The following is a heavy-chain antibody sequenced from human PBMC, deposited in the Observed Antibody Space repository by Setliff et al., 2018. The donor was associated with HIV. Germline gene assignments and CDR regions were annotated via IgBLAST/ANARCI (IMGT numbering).Heavy chain of an antibody. Sequence: SVKVSCKASGGTLSSNAISWVRQAPGQGLEWMGGIVPLYGTPDFAQKFQGRLIISVDEATSTAYMELSSLRSEDTAVYFCARDRGSRSSNYYGPSGYWGQGTQVTVSA. D-gene: IGHD3-16*01. CDR3: ARDRGSRSSNYYGPSGY. J-gene: IGHJ4*02. CDR1: GGTLSSNA. V-gene: IGHV1-69*13. CDR2: IVPLYGTP.